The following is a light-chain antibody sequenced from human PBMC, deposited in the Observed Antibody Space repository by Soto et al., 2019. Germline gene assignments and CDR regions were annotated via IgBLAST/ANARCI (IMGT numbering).Light chain of an antibody. CDR2: DAS. Sequence: DIQITQSPSTLSASVGDRVTITCRASQSISSWVAWYQQKPGKAPKLLIYDASSLESGVPSRFSGSGSGTEFTLTISSLQPDDFATYYCQQYNSYSWTFGQGTKVDIK. V-gene: IGKV1-5*01. CDR3: QQYNSYSWT. CDR1: QSISSW. J-gene: IGKJ1*01.